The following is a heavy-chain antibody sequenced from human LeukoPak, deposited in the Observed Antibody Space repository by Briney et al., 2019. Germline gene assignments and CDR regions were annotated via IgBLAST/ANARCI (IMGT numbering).Heavy chain of an antibody. V-gene: IGHV3-64*05. J-gene: IGHJ4*02. CDR2: ISGDGSST. CDR1: GFIFSSFV. D-gene: IGHD3-3*01. Sequence: GGSLRLSCSASGFIFSSFVMHWVRQAPGKGLEYVSGISGDGSSTFYADSLKGRFTISRDNSKNTLYVRMTSLRAEDTAVYYCVYQVQGVVKWGQGALVTVSS. CDR3: VYQVQGVVK.